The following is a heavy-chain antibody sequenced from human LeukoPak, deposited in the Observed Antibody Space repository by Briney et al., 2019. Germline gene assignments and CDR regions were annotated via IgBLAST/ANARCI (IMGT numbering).Heavy chain of an antibody. CDR2: IYYSGRT. Sequence: SETLSLTCPVSGGSISSSSYYWGWIRQPPGKGLEWIGSIYYSGRTYYNPSLKSRVTLSVDTSKNQFSLKLSSVTAADTAVYYCARQVGYSYLFDYWGQGTLVTVSS. J-gene: IGHJ4*02. D-gene: IGHD5-18*01. CDR3: ARQVGYSYLFDY. V-gene: IGHV4-39*01. CDR1: GGSISSSSYY.